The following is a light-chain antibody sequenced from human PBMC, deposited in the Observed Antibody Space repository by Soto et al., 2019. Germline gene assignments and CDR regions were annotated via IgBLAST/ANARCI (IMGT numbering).Light chain of an antibody. CDR2: DAS. CDR3: QQYYTYST. Sequence: DIQLTQTPSTLSAAVGDSDTITCRASQNIRNLLAWYQQKPGKAPKPLIFDASTLKTGVPSRFGGSGSGAEFNFTITGLQPDDFATYFCQQYYTYSTFGQGTRLDIK. V-gene: IGKV1-5*01. J-gene: IGKJ5*01. CDR1: QNIRNL.